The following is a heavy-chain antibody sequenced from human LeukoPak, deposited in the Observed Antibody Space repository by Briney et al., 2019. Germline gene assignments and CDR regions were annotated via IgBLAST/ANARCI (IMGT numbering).Heavy chain of an antibody. J-gene: IGHJ6*03. Sequence: SVKFSCKASGGTFSSYAISWVRQAPGQGLEWMGRIIPIFGTANYAQKFQGRVTITTDESTSTAYMELSSLRSEDTAVYYCARGPYYDFWSGHNYMDVWGKGTTVTVSS. CDR3: ARGPYYDFWSGHNYMDV. CDR1: GGTFSSYA. V-gene: IGHV1-69*05. CDR2: IIPIFGTA. D-gene: IGHD3-3*01.